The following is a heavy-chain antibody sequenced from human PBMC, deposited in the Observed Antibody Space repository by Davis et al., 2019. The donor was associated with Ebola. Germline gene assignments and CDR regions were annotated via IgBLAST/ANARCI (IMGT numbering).Heavy chain of an antibody. D-gene: IGHD2-8*02. CDR2: IFPGDSDT. V-gene: IGHV5-51*01. CDR3: ATTGGDYFDY. Sequence: GESLKISCKGSGYSFTSYWIGWVRQMPGKGLEWVAVIFPGDSDTRYSPSFQGQVTISADKSIATAYLQWSSLKASDTAMYYCATTGGDYFDYWGQGALVTVSS. J-gene: IGHJ4*02. CDR1: GYSFTSYW.